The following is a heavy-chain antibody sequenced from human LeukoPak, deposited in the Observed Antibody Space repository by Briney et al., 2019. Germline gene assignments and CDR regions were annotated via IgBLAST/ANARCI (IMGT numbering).Heavy chain of an antibody. V-gene: IGHV3-30*04. CDR1: GFTLSSYA. Sequence: GGSLRLSCAASGFTLSSYAMHWVRQAPGKGLEWVAVISYDGSNKYYADSVKGRFTISRDNSKNTLYLQMNSLRAEDTAVYYCARASRYCSSTSCWYWFDPWGQGTLVTVSS. J-gene: IGHJ5*02. CDR2: ISYDGSNK. D-gene: IGHD2-2*01. CDR3: ARASRYCSSTSCWYWFDP.